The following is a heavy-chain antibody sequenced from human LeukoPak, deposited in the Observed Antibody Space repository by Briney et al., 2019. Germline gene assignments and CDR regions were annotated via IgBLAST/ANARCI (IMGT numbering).Heavy chain of an antibody. D-gene: IGHD2-2*01. CDR1: GFTYSSYS. CDR2: ISSSSSYI. CDR3: ARGRRSSTSCYRPNYYFDY. J-gene: IGHJ4*02. Sequence: GGSLRLSCAASGFTYSSYSKNWVRQAPGKGLEWVSSISSSSSYIYYADSVKGRFTISRDNAKNSLYLQMNSLRAEDTAVYYCARGRRSSTSCYRPNYYFDYWGQGTLVTVSS. V-gene: IGHV3-21*01.